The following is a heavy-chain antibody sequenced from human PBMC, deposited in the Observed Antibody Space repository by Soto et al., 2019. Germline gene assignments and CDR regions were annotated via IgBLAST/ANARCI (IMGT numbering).Heavy chain of an antibody. Sequence: KSXGSLRLACSAPGFSFSSAWMSWVRQTPEKGLEWVGRIKSKSDGGTTDYAAPVKGRFTISRDDSENTLYLQMNSLKTEDTAVYYRTTDRLYSPVDHWGQGTLVTVYS. CDR2: IKSKSDGGTT. CDR3: TTDRLYSPVDH. CDR1: GFSFSSAW. V-gene: IGHV3-15*01. J-gene: IGHJ4*02. D-gene: IGHD3-16*02.